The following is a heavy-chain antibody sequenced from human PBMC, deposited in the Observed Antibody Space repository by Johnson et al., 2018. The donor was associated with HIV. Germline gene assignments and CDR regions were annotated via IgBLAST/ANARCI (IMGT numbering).Heavy chain of an antibody. D-gene: IGHD3-16*01. CDR3: ARDRQSGGGDADAFDI. Sequence: EVQLVESGGGLVQPGGSLRLSCSASGFTVSSNYMRWVRQAPGKGLELVSVIYSGGSKYYADSVKGRFTISRDNSKNTLYLQMNSLRAEDTAVYYCARDRQSGGGDADAFDIWGQGTLVSVSS. J-gene: IGHJ3*02. CDR2: IYSGGSK. CDR1: GFTVSSNY. V-gene: IGHV3-66*01.